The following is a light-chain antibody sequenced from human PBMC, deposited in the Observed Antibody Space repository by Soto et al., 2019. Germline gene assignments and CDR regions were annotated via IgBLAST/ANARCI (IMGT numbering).Light chain of an antibody. CDR1: QTVSSY. CDR3: QQYHNWPGYT. Sequence: EIVMTQSPATLSVSPGERATLSCRASQTVSSYLVWYQQKPGQAPRLLIYGASTRATGIPARFSGSGSGTEFTLTISSLQSEDFAVYFCQQYHNWPGYTFGQGTKLEIK. V-gene: IGKV3-15*01. CDR2: GAS. J-gene: IGKJ2*01.